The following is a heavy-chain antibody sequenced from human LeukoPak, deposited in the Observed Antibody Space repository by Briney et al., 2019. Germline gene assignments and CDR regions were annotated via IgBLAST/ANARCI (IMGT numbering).Heavy chain of an antibody. V-gene: IGHV3-23*01. D-gene: IGHD3-22*01. CDR3: AKWGMGYNYYDSRTDGFDI. J-gene: IGHJ3*02. Sequence: GGSLRLSCAASGFIFSNYAMSWVRQAPGKGLEWVSGISGSGGSTFYADSVKGRFTISRDNSKNTLYLQMNSLRAEDTAVYYCAKWGMGYNYYDSRTDGFDIWGQGTMVTVSS. CDR1: GFIFSNYA. CDR2: ISGSGGST.